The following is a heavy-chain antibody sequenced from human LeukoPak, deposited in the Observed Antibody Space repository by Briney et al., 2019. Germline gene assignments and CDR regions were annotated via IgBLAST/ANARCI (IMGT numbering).Heavy chain of an antibody. J-gene: IGHJ4*02. CDR1: GFTFDDYA. D-gene: IGHD3-10*01. V-gene: IGHV3-9*01. CDR3: AKDSLNGSGSYYNVDLDY. CDR2: ISWNSGSI. Sequence: PGRSLRLSCAASGFTFDDYAMHWVRQAPGKGLEWVSGISWNSGSIGYADSVKGRFTISRDNAKNSLYLQMNSLRAEDTAVYYCAKDSLNGSGSYYNVDLDYWGQGTLVTVSS.